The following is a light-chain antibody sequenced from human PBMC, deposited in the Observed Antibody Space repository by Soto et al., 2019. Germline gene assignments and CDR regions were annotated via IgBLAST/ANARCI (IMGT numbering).Light chain of an antibody. Sequence: VMTQSPATLSVSPGDSATLSCRASQTVSRNVAWYQQRPGQAPRLLIYDISNRATGVPARFSGSGSETEFTLTIRSLQSEDFAVYFCKQYNNWPSFGQGTRLEI. CDR1: QTVSRN. J-gene: IGKJ5*01. V-gene: IGKV3-15*01. CDR3: KQYNNWPS. CDR2: DIS.